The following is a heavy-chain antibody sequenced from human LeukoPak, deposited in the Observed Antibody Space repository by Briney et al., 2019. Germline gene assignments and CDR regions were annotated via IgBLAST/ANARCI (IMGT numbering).Heavy chain of an antibody. CDR1: GFTFNDYY. D-gene: IGHD1-26*01. Sequence: PGGSLRLSCAASGFTFNDYYMTWIRQAPEKGLEWLSLISETGSTIYYADSVKGRFTISRDSAKTSLFLQMDSLRVDDTAVYYCARTIGSSVAIDFWGQGTLVTVSS. J-gene: IGHJ4*02. V-gene: IGHV3-11*01. CDR2: ISETGSTI. CDR3: ARTIGSSVAIDF.